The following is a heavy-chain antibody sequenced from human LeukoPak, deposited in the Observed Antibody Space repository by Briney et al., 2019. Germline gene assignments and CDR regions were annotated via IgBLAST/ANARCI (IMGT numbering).Heavy chain of an antibody. CDR3: ARDCSGGSCYSFDY. CDR1: GFTFSSYG. D-gene: IGHD2-15*01. Sequence: GGXXXLSXXASGFTFSSYGMHWVRQAPGKGLGWXXXXWYDGSNKYYADSVKGRFTISRDNSKNTLYLQMNSLRAEDTAVYYCARDCSGGSCYSFDYWGQGTLVTVSS. V-gene: IGHV3-33*01. CDR2: XWYDGSNK. J-gene: IGHJ4*02.